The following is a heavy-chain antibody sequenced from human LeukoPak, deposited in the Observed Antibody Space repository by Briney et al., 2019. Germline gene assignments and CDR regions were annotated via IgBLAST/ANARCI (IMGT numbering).Heavy chain of an antibody. CDR3: ARLPASGKFRVPKAY. CDR1: GGSISSSSYY. D-gene: IGHD3-10*01. Sequence: SETLSLTCTVSGGSISSSSYYWSWIRQPPGKGLEWIGEINHSGSTNYNPSLKSRVTISVDTSKNQFSLKLSSVTAADTAVYYCARLPASGKFRVPKAYWGQGTLVTVSS. V-gene: IGHV4-39*07. CDR2: INHSGST. J-gene: IGHJ4*02.